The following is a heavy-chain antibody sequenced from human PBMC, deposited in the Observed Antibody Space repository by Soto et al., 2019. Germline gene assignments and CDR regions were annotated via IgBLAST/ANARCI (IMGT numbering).Heavy chain of an antibody. CDR2: IKSKKDGGAT. CDR1: GLTFINAW. D-gene: IGHD2-8*01. Sequence: GGSLRLSCAASGLTFINAWMNWVRQAPGKGLEWVGRIKSKKDGGATEYSATVKDRFTISRDDSKDTLYLQMNSLKTEDTAVYYCTTDAEWGVWGQGTMVTVSS. J-gene: IGHJ3*01. V-gene: IGHV3-15*07. CDR3: TTDAEWGV.